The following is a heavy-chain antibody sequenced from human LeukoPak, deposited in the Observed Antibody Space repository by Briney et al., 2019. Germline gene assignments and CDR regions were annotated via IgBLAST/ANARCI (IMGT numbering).Heavy chain of an antibody. V-gene: IGHV3-48*03. CDR2: ISSSGSTI. CDR3: AKQGSSGWYSFLDC. Sequence: PGGSLRLSCAASGFTFSSYEMNWVRQAPGKGLEWVSYISSSGSTIYCADSVKGRFTISRDNSKNTLYLRMNSLRAEDTAVYYCAKQGSSGWYSFLDCWGQGTLVTVSS. CDR1: GFTFSSYE. D-gene: IGHD6-19*01. J-gene: IGHJ4*02.